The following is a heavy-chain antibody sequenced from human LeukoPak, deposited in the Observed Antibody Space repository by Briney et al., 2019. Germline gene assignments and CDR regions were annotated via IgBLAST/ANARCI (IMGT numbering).Heavy chain of an antibody. D-gene: IGHD2-2*01. CDR1: GGTFSSYA. CDR2: IIPIFGTA. Sequence: SVKVSCKASGGTFSSYAISWVRQAPGQGLEWMGGIIPIFGTANYAQKFQGRVTITADESTGTAYMELSSLRSEDTAVYYCARTSCSEGPRCWFDPWGQGTLVTVSS. J-gene: IGHJ5*02. CDR3: ARTSCSEGPRCWFDP. V-gene: IGHV1-69*13.